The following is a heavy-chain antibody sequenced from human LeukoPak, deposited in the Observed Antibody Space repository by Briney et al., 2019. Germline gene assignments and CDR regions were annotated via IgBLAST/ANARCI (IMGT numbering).Heavy chain of an antibody. CDR3: ARGRSLKLRRDGYNYYFDY. D-gene: IGHD5-24*01. CDR2: IYYSGST. J-gene: IGHJ4*02. Sequence: PSETLSLTCTVSGGSISSGGYYWGWIRQHPGKGLEWIGYIYYSGSTYYNPSLKSRVTISVDTSKNQFSLKLSSVTAADTAVYYCARGRSLKLRRDGYNYYFDYWGQGTLVTVSS. V-gene: IGHV4-31*03. CDR1: GGSISSGGYY.